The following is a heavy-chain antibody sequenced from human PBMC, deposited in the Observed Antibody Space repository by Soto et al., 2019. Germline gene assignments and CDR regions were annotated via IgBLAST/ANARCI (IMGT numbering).Heavy chain of an antibody. Sequence: EVQLLESGGGLVQPGGSLRLSCAASGFTFSNYAMNWVRQAPGKGLEWVSGISGSGDSTYYADSVKGRFTVSRDNSKNTLYLQMNRLRAEDTAVFYCAKERSSGWSLDYWGQGTLVTVSS. J-gene: IGHJ4*02. CDR3: AKERSSGWSLDY. CDR1: GFTFSNYA. V-gene: IGHV3-23*01. CDR2: ISGSGDST. D-gene: IGHD6-19*01.